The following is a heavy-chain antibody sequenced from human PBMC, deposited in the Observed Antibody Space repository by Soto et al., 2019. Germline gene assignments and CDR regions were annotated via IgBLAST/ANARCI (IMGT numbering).Heavy chain of an antibody. CDR1: GGSISSGGYY. V-gene: IGHV4-31*03. D-gene: IGHD2-2*01. CDR2: IYYSGST. CDR3: ASTNIVVVPAAIYNWFDP. Sequence: PSEPLSLTCTVSGGSISSGGYYWSWIRQHPGKGLEWIGYIYYSGSTYYNPSLKSRVTISVDTSKNQFSLKLSSVTAADTAVYYCASTNIVVVPAAIYNWFDPWGQGTLVTVSS. J-gene: IGHJ5*02.